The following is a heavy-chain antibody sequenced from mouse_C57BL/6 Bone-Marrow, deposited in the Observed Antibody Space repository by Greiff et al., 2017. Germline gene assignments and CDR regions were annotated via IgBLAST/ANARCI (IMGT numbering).Heavy chain of an antibody. Sequence: VKLQESGAELVKPGASVKLSCKASGYTFTNYWMHWVKQRPGQGLEWIGMMHPNGGSPDYNEKFKSEATLSVDKSSRTADMELSSLTSEDSAVYYCARSYDYDDYTMDYWGQGTSVTVSS. J-gene: IGHJ4*01. D-gene: IGHD2-4*01. CDR1: GYTFTNYW. V-gene: IGHV1-64*01. CDR2: MHPNGGSP. CDR3: ARSYDYDDYTMDY.